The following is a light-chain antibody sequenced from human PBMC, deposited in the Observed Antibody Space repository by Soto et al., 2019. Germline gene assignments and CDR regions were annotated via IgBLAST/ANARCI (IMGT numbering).Light chain of an antibody. Sequence: QSALTQPASVSGSPGQSITISCTGTSSDVGGYNYVSWYQQHPGKAPKLMIYEVSNRPSGVSNRFSGSKSGNTAYLTISGLQTEDEADYYCSSFTSINTGVFGGGTQLTVL. CDR3: SSFTSINTGV. CDR1: SSDVGGYNY. V-gene: IGLV2-14*01. CDR2: EVS. J-gene: IGLJ7*01.